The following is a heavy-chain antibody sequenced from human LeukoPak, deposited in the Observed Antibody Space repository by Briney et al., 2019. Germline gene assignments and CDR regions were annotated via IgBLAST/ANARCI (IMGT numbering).Heavy chain of an antibody. J-gene: IGHJ4*02. CDR2: INYSGST. CDR3: RITMVRGPQNNDY. CDR1: GGSISSSSYY. V-gene: IGHV4-39*01. D-gene: IGHD3-10*01. Sequence: SETLSLTCTVSGGSISSSSYYWGWIRQPPGKGLEWIGSINYSGSTYYNPSLKSRVTISVDTSKNQFSLKLSSVTAADTAVYYCRITMVRGPQNNDYWGQGTLVTVSS.